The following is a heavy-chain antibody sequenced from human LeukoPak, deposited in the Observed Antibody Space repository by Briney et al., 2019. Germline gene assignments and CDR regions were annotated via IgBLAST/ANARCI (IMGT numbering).Heavy chain of an antibody. Sequence: GGSLRLSCAASGVTFSSYGMHWVRQAPGKGLEWVAVISYDGSNKYYADSVKGRFTISRDNSKNTLYLQMNSLRAEDTAVYYCAKDYYGSGSYYPDYWGQGTLVTVSS. CDR2: ISYDGSNK. J-gene: IGHJ4*02. CDR3: AKDYYGSGSYYPDY. D-gene: IGHD3-10*01. CDR1: GVTFSSYG. V-gene: IGHV3-30*18.